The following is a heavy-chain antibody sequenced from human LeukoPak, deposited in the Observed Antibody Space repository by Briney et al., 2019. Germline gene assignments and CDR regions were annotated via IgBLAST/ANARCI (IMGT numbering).Heavy chain of an antibody. D-gene: IGHD4-17*01. CDR2: IYYSGST. Sequence: SETLSLTCAVSGGSISSYYWSWIRQPPGKGLEWIGYIYYSGSTNYNPSLKSRVTISVDTSKNQFSLKLSSVTAADTAVYYCARDDGAPQPRFDPWGQGTLVTVSS. CDR3: ARDDGAPQPRFDP. CDR1: GGSISSYY. V-gene: IGHV4-59*01. J-gene: IGHJ5*02.